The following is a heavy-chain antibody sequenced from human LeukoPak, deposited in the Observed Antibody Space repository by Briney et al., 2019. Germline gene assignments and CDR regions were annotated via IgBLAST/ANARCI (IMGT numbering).Heavy chain of an antibody. CDR2: ISWNSGSI. CDR3: AKDGSGYYDSMAPYYFDY. Sequence: PGRSLRLSCAASGFTFDDYAMHWVRQAPGKGQEWVSGISWNSGSIGYADSVKGRFTISRDNAKNSLYLQMNSLRAEDMALYYCAKDGSGYYDSMAPYYFDYWGQGTLVTVSS. D-gene: IGHD3-22*01. J-gene: IGHJ4*02. CDR1: GFTFDDYA. V-gene: IGHV3-9*03.